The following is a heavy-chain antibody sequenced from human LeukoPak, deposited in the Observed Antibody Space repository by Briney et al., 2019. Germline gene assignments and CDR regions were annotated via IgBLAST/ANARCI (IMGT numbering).Heavy chain of an antibody. J-gene: IGHJ1*01. CDR1: GYTFTGYY. D-gene: IGHD6-13*01. CDR2: INPNSGGT. V-gene: IGHV1-2*02. CDR3: ARYPPYSRSWYLYFQH. Sequence: GASVKVSCKASGYTFTGYYMHWVRQAPGQGLEWMGWINPNSGGTNYAQKFQGRVTMTRDTSISTAYMELSRLRSDDTAVYYCARYPPYSRSWYLYFQHWGQGTLVTVSS.